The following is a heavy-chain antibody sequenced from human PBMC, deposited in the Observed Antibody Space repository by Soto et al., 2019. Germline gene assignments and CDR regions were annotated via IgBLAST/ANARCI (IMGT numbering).Heavy chain of an antibody. J-gene: IGHJ4*02. D-gene: IGHD6-19*01. CDR2: IKKDGSEK. CDR3: AGGSGWLIDY. V-gene: IGHV3-7*03. CDR1: GFSISSYW. Sequence: EVQLVESGGGLVQPGGSLRLSCEASGFSISSYWMNWVRQAPGKGLEWVAIIKKDGSEKKYVDSVKGRFVIPRDNAKNTLYLQMNGPRAEDTAVYYCAGGSGWLIDYWGRGTLVTVSS.